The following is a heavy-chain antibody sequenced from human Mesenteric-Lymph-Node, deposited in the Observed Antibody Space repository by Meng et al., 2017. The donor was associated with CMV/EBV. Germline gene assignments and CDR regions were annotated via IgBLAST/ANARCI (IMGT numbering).Heavy chain of an antibody. V-gene: IGHV1-3*01. Sequence: APVTVSCPVSGYPFFRYAIHWVRQAPGQGPEWMGWINAGNGDTEYSPHFQDRVTITSDTSAGTAYMELSGLTSEVTAVYYCAIYFDYWGQGTLFTVSS. CDR1: GYPFFRYA. J-gene: IGHJ4*02. CDR2: INAGNGDT. CDR3: AIYFDY.